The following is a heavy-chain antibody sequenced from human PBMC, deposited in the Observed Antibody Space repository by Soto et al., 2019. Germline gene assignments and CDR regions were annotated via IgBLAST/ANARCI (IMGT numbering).Heavy chain of an antibody. Sequence: GGSLRLSCAASGFTVSTNYMSWVRQAPGKGLEWVSVIYSGGSTYYADSVKGRFTISRDNSKNTLYLQMNSLRAEDTAVYYCARECSGSYDGYYYYGMDVWGQGTTVTVSS. J-gene: IGHJ6*02. CDR1: GFTVSTNY. D-gene: IGHD6-19*01. CDR2: IYSGGST. CDR3: ARECSGSYDGYYYYGMDV. V-gene: IGHV3-53*01.